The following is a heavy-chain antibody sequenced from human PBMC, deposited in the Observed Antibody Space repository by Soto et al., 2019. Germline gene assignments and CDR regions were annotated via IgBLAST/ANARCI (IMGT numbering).Heavy chain of an antibody. CDR3: ARGCRTCPNPGFDC. V-gene: IGHV6-1*01. CDR1: GDSVSSNNAA. J-gene: IGHJ4*02. D-gene: IGHD7-27*01. CDR2: TYYRSKWFT. Sequence: PSQTLSLTCAISGDSVSSNNAAWNWIRQSPSRGLEWLGRTYYRSKWFTDYAVSVKSRIAINPDTSKNQFSLQLNSVTPEDTAVYYCARGCRTCPNPGFDCWGQGTLVTVSS.